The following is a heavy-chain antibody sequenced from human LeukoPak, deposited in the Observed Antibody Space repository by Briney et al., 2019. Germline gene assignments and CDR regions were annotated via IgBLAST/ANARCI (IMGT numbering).Heavy chain of an antibody. CDR2: INPSGGST. V-gene: IGHV1-46*01. D-gene: IGHD6-19*01. CDR1: GYTFTSYG. J-gene: IGHJ5*02. Sequence: GASVKVSCKASGYTFTSYGISRVRQAPGQGLEWMGIINPSGGSTSYAQKFQGRVTMTRDTSTSTVYMELSSLRSEDTAVYYCARDRSFVPGIAVAGTMLTFYWFDPWGQGTLVTVSS. CDR3: ARDRSFVPGIAVAGTMLTFYWFDP.